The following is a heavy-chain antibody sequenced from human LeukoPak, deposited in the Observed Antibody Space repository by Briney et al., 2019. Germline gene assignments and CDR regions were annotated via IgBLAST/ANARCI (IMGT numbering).Heavy chain of an antibody. CDR1: GYTFTSYG. V-gene: IGHV1-18*01. CDR3: AKETGWRGIERWRQFDY. CDR2: ISAYNGNT. J-gene: IGHJ4*02. Sequence: ASVKVSCKASGYTFTSYGISWVRQAPGQGLEWMGWISAYNGNTNYAQKLQGRVTMTTDTSTSTAYMELRSLRAEDTAVYYCAKETGWRGIERWRQFDYWGQGTLVTVSS. D-gene: IGHD3-3*01.